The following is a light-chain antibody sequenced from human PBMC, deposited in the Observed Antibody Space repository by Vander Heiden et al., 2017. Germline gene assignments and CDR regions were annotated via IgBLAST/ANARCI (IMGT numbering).Light chain of an antibody. CDR1: ALPKKY. V-gene: IGLV3-10*01. Sequence: SYELTQPPSVSVSPGQTARITCSGVALPKKYAYWYQQKSGQAPVLVIYEDSKRPSGIPERFSGSSSGTMATLTISGGQVEDEADYYCYSTDSSGNHRVFGGGTKLTGL. J-gene: IGLJ3*02. CDR2: EDS. CDR3: YSTDSSGNHRV.